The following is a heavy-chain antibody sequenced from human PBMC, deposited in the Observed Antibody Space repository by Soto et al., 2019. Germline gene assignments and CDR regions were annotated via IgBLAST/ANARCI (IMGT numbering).Heavy chain of an antibody. CDR1: GGSVSSGSYY. J-gene: IGHJ6*02. Sequence: SETLSLTCTVSGGSVSSGSYYWSWIRQPPGKGLEWIGYIYYSGSTNYNPSLKSRVTISVDTSKNQFSLKLSSVTAADTSVYYCARARLRYFVWLLSHYGMDVWGQGTTVTVSS. D-gene: IGHD3-9*01. CDR2: IYYSGST. CDR3: ARARLRYFVWLLSHYGMDV. V-gene: IGHV4-61*01.